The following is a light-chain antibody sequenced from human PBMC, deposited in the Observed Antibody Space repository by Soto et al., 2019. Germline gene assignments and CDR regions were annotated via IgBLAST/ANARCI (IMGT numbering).Light chain of an antibody. J-gene: IGKJ1*01. CDR1: QSVSSN. CDR3: QQYNIWPPLA. Sequence: EIVMTQSPATLSVSPGERATLSCRASQSVSSNLAWYQQKPGQAPRLLIYGASTRATGIPAGFSGSGSGTAFTRTISSLQSEDFEVYYCQQYNIWPPLAFGQGTKVEIK. CDR2: GAS. V-gene: IGKV3-15*01.